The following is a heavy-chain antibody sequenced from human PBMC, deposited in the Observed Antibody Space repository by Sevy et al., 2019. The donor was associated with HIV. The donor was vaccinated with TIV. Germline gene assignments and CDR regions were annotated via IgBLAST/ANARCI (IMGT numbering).Heavy chain of an antibody. D-gene: IGHD3-3*01. CDR3: ARGRGVFGAVAINWFDP. CDR1: GFTVSSSY. V-gene: IGHV3-53*01. J-gene: IGHJ5*02. CDR2: IYSGGST. Sequence: GGSLRLSCAASGFTVSSSYMTWVRQPPGKGLEWVSVIYSGGSTYYADSVKGRFTICRDNSKNTLYLQMNNLRADDTAVYYCARGRGVFGAVAINWFDPWGQGALVTVSS.